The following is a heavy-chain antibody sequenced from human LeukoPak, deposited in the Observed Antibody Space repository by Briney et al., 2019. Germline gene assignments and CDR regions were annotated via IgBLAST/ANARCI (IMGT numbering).Heavy chain of an antibody. CDR1: GYTFTSYW. CDR2: IYPGDSDT. D-gene: IGHD1-20*01. CDR3: ARLRDNWEDY. V-gene: IGHV5-51*01. Sequence: GESLKISCKGSGYTFTSYWIVWVRQMPGKGLEWMGIIYPGDSDTRYNPSFQGQVTISADKSISSAYLQWNSLKASDTAMYYCARLRDNWEDYWGQGTLVSVSS. J-gene: IGHJ4*02.